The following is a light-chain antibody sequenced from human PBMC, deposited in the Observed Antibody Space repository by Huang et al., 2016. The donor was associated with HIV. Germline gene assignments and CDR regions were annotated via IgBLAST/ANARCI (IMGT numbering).Light chain of an antibody. J-gene: IGKJ3*01. CDR2: AAS. CDR3: QQCYSSFQP. V-gene: IGKV1-39*01. CDR1: QNISSY. Sequence: DIQMTQSPSSLSASIGDRVSITCRASQNISSYLSWYQQKPGKVPKLLIYAASSLQIGVPSRCSGSGSGTDFTLTINNLQPEDFATYYCQQCYSSFQPFGPGTELNIK.